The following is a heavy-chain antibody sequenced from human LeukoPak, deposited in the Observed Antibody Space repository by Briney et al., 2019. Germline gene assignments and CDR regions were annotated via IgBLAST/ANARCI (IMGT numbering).Heavy chain of an antibody. V-gene: IGHV4-61*02. D-gene: IGHD4-23*01. Sequence: SETLSLTCTVSGGSISSGTYYWSWIRQPAGEGLEWIGRIYTSGSTNYNPSLKSRVTISVDTSKNQFSLKLSSVTAADTAMYYCAREVADYGGYYYYHYMDVWGKGTTVTISS. J-gene: IGHJ6*03. CDR1: GGSISSGTYY. CDR2: IYTSGST. CDR3: AREVADYGGYYYYHYMDV.